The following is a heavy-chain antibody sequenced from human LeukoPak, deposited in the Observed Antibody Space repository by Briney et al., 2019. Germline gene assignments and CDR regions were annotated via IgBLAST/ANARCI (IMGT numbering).Heavy chain of an antibody. CDR3: ARQDYDSSGYYYLGDY. CDR2: IYSGGST. Sequence: GGSLRLSCAASGFTVSSNYMSWVRQAPGKGLEWVSVIYSGGSTYHADSVKGRFTISRDNSKNTLYLQMNSLRAEDTAVYYCARQDYDSSGYYYLGDYWGQGTLVTVSS. J-gene: IGHJ4*02. V-gene: IGHV3-66*04. CDR1: GFTVSSNY. D-gene: IGHD3-22*01.